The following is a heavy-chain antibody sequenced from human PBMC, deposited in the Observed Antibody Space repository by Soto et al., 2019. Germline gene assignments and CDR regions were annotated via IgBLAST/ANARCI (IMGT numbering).Heavy chain of an antibody. D-gene: IGHD3-10*01. Sequence: KGREGSSAIRGSGGSTHYADSVKGRFTISSDNSKNTLYLQMNSLRAEDTAVYYCAKVSVGDLRDDLSVTEFRRNRSSDL. J-gene: IGHJ2*01. CDR2: IRGSGGST. V-gene: IGHV3-23*01. CDR3: AKVSVGDLRDDLSVTEFRRNRSSDL.